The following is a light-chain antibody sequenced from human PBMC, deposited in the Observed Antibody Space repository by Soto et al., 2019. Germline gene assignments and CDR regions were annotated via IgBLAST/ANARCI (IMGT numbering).Light chain of an antibody. J-gene: IGKJ3*01. CDR3: QKYSSVPV. CDR2: AAS. CDR1: QDIRNF. Sequence: DIQMTQSPTSLYASVGDRVTITCRASQDIRNFVAWYQQKPGKAPKLLIYAASTLQSGVQSRFSGSGSGTYFTRTITSLQPEDVSTYSCQKYSSVPVFGPGTKVEIK. V-gene: IGKV1-27*01.